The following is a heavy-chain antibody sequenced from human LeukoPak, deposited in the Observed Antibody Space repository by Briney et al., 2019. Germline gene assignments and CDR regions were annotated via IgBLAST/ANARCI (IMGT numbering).Heavy chain of an antibody. CDR3: ARNSMRVVVVPAAIGNY. CDR2: INPNSGGT. Sequence: GASVKVSCKASGYTFTGYYMHWVRQAPGQGLDWMGWINPNSGGTNYAQKFQGRVTMTRDTSISTAYMELSRLRSDDTAVYYCARNSMRVVVVPAAIGNYWGQGTLVTVSS. V-gene: IGHV1-2*02. J-gene: IGHJ4*02. CDR1: GYTFTGYY. D-gene: IGHD2-2*02.